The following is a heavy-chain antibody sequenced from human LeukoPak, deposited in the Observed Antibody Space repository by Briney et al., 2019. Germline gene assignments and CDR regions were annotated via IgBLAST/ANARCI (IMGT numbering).Heavy chain of an antibody. Sequence: ASVKVSCKASGYTFTVYYIHWLRQAPGQGLEWLAWIIPNTGGTTYAPRFQGRVTVTGDTSITTAYMELNKLTSDDTAVYYCARGGGGLVYWGQGTLVTVSS. CDR3: ARGGGGLVY. CDR2: IIPNTGGT. D-gene: IGHD3-16*01. V-gene: IGHV1-2*02. J-gene: IGHJ4*02. CDR1: GYTFTVYY.